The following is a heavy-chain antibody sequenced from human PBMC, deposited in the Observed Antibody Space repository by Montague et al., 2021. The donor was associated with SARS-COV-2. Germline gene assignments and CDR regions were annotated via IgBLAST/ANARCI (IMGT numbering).Heavy chain of an antibody. J-gene: IGHJ4*02. D-gene: IGHD2-15*01. CDR1: GGSISSFY. CDR3: ARHYSATLPAVY. Sequence: SVTLSLTCTVSGGSISSFYWSWFRQPPGKGLEWIGYISDSGSTNYNPSLTSRVTMSVDTSKNQFSLKVNSVTAADTAVYYCARHYSATLPAVYWGQGTLVTVSS. V-gene: IGHV4-59*08. CDR2: ISDSGST.